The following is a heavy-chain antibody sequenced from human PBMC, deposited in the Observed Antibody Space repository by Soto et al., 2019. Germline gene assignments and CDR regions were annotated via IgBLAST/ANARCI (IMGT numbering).Heavy chain of an antibody. D-gene: IGHD2-21*02. J-gene: IGHJ4*02. Sequence: QITLKESGPPLVKPTQTRTLTCTFSGFSFTTDGMGVGWIRQPPGKALEWLARIYWDDDKRYSPSLKSRLTITKDASRNQVVLTLTNMDPADTATYYCARLYWAASGIRYYLDYWGQGTLVTVSS. CDR2: IYWDDDK. CDR1: GFSFTTDGMG. CDR3: ARLYWAASGIRYYLDY. V-gene: IGHV2-5*02.